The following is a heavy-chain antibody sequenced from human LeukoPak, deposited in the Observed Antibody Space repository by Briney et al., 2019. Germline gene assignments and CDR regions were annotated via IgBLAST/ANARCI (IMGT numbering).Heavy chain of an antibody. D-gene: IGHD3-22*01. Sequence: SETLSLTCTVSGGSISSYYWSWIRQPPGKGLEWIGYIYYSGSTNYNPSLKSRVTISVDTSKNQFSLKLSSVTAADTAVYYCARSDYYDSSGYIGGFDYWGQGTLVTVSS. CDR3: ARSDYYDSSGYIGGFDY. CDR1: GGSISSYY. CDR2: IYYSGST. J-gene: IGHJ4*02. V-gene: IGHV4-59*01.